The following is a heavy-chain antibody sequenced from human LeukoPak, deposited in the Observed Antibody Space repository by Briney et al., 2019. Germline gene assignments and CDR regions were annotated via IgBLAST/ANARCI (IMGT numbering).Heavy chain of an antibody. J-gene: IGHJ4*02. CDR2: ISGSGGST. V-gene: IGHV3-23*01. D-gene: IGHD3-22*01. CDR3: AKKKTGMIVVVIGNYFDY. Sequence: PGGSLRLSCAASGFTFSSYAMSWVRQAPGKGLEWVSAISGSGGSTYYADSVKGRFTISRDNSKNTLYLQMNSLRAADTAVYYCAKKKTGMIVVVIGNYFDYWGQGTLVTVSS. CDR1: GFTFSSYA.